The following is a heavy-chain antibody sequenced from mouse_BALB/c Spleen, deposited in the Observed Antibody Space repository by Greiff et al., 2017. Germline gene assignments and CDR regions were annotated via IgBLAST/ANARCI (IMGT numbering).Heavy chain of an antibody. Sequence: QVHVKQPGAELVRPGASVKLSCKASGYSFTSYWLNWVKQRPGQGLEWIGMIHPSDSETRLNQKFKDKATLTVDKSSSTAYMQLSSPTSEDSAVYYCARGASTMITTVFAYWGQGTLVTVSA. CDR2: IHPSDSET. V-gene: IGHV1-61*01. CDR3: ARGASTMITTVFAY. J-gene: IGHJ3*01. CDR1: GYSFTSYW. D-gene: IGHD2-4*01.